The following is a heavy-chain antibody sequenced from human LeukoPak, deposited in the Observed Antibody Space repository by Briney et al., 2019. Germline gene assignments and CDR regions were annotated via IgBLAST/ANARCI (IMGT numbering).Heavy chain of an antibody. CDR2: ISSDGSDK. CDR3: AKNRGSSSLDY. Sequence: PGGSLRLSCAASGFTFSSYEMNRVRQAPGKGLEWVSLISSDGSDKYYADSVKGRFTISRDNSKNTLYLQMNSLRAEDTAVYYCAKNRGSSSLDYWGQGTLVTVSS. J-gene: IGHJ4*02. V-gene: IGHV3-30*18. D-gene: IGHD6-6*01. CDR1: GFTFSSYE.